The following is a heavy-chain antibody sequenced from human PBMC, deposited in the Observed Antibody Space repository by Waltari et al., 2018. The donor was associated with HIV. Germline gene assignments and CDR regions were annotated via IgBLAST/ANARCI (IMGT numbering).Heavy chain of an antibody. V-gene: IGHV4-34*01. CDR1: GGSFNSYF. D-gene: IGHD2-2*01. Sequence: QVQLQQWGAGLLKPSETLSLTCAVYGGSFNSYFWTWIRQPPGQGLEWIGEITHRGVTNYNPSLKGRVIISSDMSRKQLSLKLTSVTAADTAVYYCARMSLLVAPAMSRGLVDVWGQGP. J-gene: IGHJ6*02. CDR3: ARMSLLVAPAMSRGLVDV. CDR2: ITHRGVT.